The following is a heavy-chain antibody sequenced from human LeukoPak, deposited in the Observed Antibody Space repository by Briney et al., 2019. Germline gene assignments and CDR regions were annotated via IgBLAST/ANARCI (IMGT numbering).Heavy chain of an antibody. Sequence: PGGSLRLSCAASGFTFSSYSMNWVRQPPGRGLEWIGSIYDSGSTYYNPSLKSRVTISVDTSKNQFSLKLNSVTAADTAVYYCVRHARNPNFEYWGQGTLVTVSS. V-gene: IGHV4-39*01. CDR3: VRHARNPNFEY. J-gene: IGHJ4*02. CDR2: IYDSGST. CDR1: GFTFSSYSMN.